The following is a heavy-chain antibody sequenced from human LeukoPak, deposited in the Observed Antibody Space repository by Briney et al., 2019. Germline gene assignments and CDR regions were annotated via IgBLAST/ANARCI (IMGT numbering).Heavy chain of an antibody. Sequence: ASETLSLTCTVSGGSISSYYWSWIRQPPGKGLEWIGYIYYSGSTNYNPSLKSRVTISVDTSKSQFSLKLSSVTAADTAVYYCARGRWEPDYWGQGTLVTVSS. J-gene: IGHJ4*02. V-gene: IGHV4-59*01. CDR3: ARGRWEPDY. CDR1: GGSISSYY. CDR2: IYYSGST. D-gene: IGHD1-26*01.